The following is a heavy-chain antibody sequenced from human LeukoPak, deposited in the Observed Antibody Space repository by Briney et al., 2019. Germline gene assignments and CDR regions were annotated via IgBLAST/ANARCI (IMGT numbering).Heavy chain of an antibody. D-gene: IGHD3-9*01. CDR2: INHSGST. J-gene: IGHJ6*03. CDR1: GGSFSGYY. Sequence: PSETLSLTCAVYGGSFSGYYWSWIRQPPGKGLEWIGEINHSGSTNYNPSLKSRITISVDTSKNQFSLKLSSVTAADTAVYYCARLGGNFDWSRVYYYYYMDVWGKGTTVTISS. V-gene: IGHV4-34*01. CDR3: ARLGGNFDWSRVYYYYYMDV.